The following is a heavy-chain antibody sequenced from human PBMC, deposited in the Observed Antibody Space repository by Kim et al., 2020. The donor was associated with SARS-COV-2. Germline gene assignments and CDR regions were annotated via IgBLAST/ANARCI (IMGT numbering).Heavy chain of an antibody. CDR1: GFTVSSNY. Sequence: GGSLRLSCAASGFTVSSNYMSWVRQAPGKGLEWVSVIYSGGSTYYADSVTGRFTISRDNSKNTLYLQMNSLRAEDTAVYYCARDSSGDSSGWQKYYFYG. V-gene: IGHV3-53*01. CDR3: ARDSSGDSSGWQKYYFYG. J-gene: IGHJ6*01. D-gene: IGHD6-19*01. CDR2: IYSGGST.